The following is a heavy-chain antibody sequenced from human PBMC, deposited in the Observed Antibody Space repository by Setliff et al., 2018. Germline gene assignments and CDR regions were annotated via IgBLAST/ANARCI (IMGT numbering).Heavy chain of an antibody. D-gene: IGHD6-19*01. V-gene: IGHV3-21*05. CDR1: GFSLSNHG. Sequence: GGSLRLSCAASGFSLSNHGMNWVRQAPGKGVEWISYVSSSSIYMFYADSVKGRFTISRDNAEDSLYLQMNSLRAEDTAVYYCARERFVAVGNWFDPWGQGTLVTVSS. CDR3: ARERFVAVGNWFDP. CDR2: VSSSSIYM. J-gene: IGHJ5*02.